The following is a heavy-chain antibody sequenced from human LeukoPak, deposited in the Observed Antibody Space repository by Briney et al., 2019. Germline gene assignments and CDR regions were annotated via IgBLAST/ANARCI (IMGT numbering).Heavy chain of an antibody. Sequence: EASVKVSCKASGYTFTSCGISWVRQAPGQGLEWMGWISAYNGNTNYAQKLQGRVTMTTDTSTSTAYMELRSLRSDDTAVYYCARDAYYDILTGPPHYFDYWGQGTLVTVSS. J-gene: IGHJ4*02. CDR2: ISAYNGNT. V-gene: IGHV1-18*01. CDR3: ARDAYYDILTGPPHYFDY. CDR1: GYTFTSCG. D-gene: IGHD3-9*01.